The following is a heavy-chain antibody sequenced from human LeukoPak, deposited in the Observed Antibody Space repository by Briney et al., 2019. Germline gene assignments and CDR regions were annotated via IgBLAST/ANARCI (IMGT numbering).Heavy chain of an antibody. Sequence: SETLSLTCAVYGGSFSGYYWSWIRQPPGKGLEWIGEINHSGSTNYNPSLKSRVTISVDTSKNQFSLKLSSVTAADTAVYYCARPREYYYGSGSSTNWFDPWGQGTLVTVSS. D-gene: IGHD3-10*01. CDR2: INHSGST. V-gene: IGHV4-34*01. J-gene: IGHJ5*02. CDR1: GGSFSGYY. CDR3: ARPREYYYGSGSSTNWFDP.